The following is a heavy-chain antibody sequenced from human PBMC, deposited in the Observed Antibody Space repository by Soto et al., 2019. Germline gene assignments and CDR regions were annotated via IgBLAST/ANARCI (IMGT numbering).Heavy chain of an antibody. CDR2: ISATGGGT. CDR3: AKDRRAGGNSAFYFDF. CDR1: GFKFSNYA. Sequence: PGGSLRLSCASSGFKFSNYAMSWVRQAPGKGLEWVSLISATGGGTYYADSVKGRFTISRDNSHNTLYLQVHSLTAEDTAVYYCAKDRRAGGNSAFYFDFWGQGAQVTGS. D-gene: IGHD3-16*01. J-gene: IGHJ4*02. V-gene: IGHV3-23*01.